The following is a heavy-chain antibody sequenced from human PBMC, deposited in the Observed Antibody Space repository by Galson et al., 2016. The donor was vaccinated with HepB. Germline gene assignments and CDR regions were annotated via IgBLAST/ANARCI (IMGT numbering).Heavy chain of an antibody. CDR2: MNPNSGDT. D-gene: IGHD4-23*01. CDR1: GYSFLSHD. J-gene: IGHJ6*02. V-gene: IGHV1-8*01. CDR3: ARGRSPVDYGGVSDGMDL. Sequence: SVKVSCKASGYSFLSHDIDWIRQTTGQGLEWMGWMNPNSGDTYYAKKFQDRVNMTRNIAMTTAYMELTSLRSDDTAVYYCARGRSPVDYGGVSDGMDLWGQGTTVIVSS.